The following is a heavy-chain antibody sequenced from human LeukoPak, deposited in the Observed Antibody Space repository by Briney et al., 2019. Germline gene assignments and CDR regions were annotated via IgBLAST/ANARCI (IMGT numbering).Heavy chain of an antibody. D-gene: IGHD6-6*01. CDR1: GGSFSGYY. Sequence: PSETLSLTCAVCGGSFSGYYWSWIRQPPGKGLEWIGEINHSGSTNYNPSLKSRVTISVDTSKNQFSLKLSSVTAADTAVYYCAIRKRVVAARPTNWFDPWGQGTLVTVSS. CDR2: INHSGST. J-gene: IGHJ5*02. CDR3: AIRKRVVAARPTNWFDP. V-gene: IGHV4-34*01.